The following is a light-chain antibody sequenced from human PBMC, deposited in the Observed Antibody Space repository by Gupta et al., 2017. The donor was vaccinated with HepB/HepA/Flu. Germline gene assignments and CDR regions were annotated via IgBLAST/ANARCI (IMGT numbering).Light chain of an antibody. CDR2: DVN. CDR3: SSYAGSYTVL. Sequence: QSALTQPRSVSGSPGQSVTISCTGTSSDVGGYNYVSWYQQHPGKAPKLMSYDVNKRPSGVPDRFSGSKSGNTASLTISGPQAEDEADYYCSSYAGSYTVLFGGGTKLTVL. V-gene: IGLV2-11*01. J-gene: IGLJ2*01. CDR1: SSDVGGYNY.